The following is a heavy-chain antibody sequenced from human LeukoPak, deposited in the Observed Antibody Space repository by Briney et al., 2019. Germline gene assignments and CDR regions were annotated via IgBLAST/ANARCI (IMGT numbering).Heavy chain of an antibody. J-gene: IGHJ6*02. CDR2: ISSSGSTI. CDR3: ARARKYSSSSHYGMDV. CDR1: GFTFSDYH. Sequence: GGSLRLSCAASGFTFSDYHMSWIRQAPGKGLEWVSYISSSGSTIYYADSVKGRFTISRDSAKNSLYLQMNSLRAEDTAVYYCARARKYSSSSHYGMDVWGQGTTVTVSS. V-gene: IGHV3-11*01. D-gene: IGHD6-6*01.